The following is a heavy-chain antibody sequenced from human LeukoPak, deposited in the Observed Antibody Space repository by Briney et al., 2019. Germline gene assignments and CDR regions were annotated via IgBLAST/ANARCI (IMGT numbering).Heavy chain of an antibody. CDR2: ISAYNGNT. D-gene: IGHD4-17*01. V-gene: IGHV1-18*01. J-gene: IGHJ1*01. CDR3: ARDIGSLHGDNGPEYFQH. CDR1: GYTFTNFG. Sequence: ASVKVSCTASGYTFTNFGISWVRQAPGQGLEWMARISAYNGNTNYAQIFQGRVTMTTDTSTSTAYMELRSLRSDDTAVYYCARDIGSLHGDNGPEYFQHWGQGTLVTVSS.